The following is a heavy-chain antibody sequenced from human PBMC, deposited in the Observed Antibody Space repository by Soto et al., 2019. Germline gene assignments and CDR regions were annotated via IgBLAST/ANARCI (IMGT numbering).Heavy chain of an antibody. J-gene: IGHJ3*02. Sequence: GGLIRPPCTASGVTCIGHAMIRVRQAPGKGLEWVSAISGSGGSTYYADSVKGRFTISRDNSKNTLYLQMNSLRAEDTAVYYCAKEEQAFDIWGQGTMLTVSS. CDR3: AKEEQAFDI. CDR1: GVTCIGHA. CDR2: ISGSGGST. V-gene: IGHV3-23*01. D-gene: IGHD1-26*01.